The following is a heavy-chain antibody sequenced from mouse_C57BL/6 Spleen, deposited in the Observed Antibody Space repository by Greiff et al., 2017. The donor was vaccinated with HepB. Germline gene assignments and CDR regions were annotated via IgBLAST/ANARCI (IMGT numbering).Heavy chain of an antibody. CDR3: ARGPVYDSLTMDY. CDR1: GYSITSGYY. V-gene: IGHV3-6*01. Sequence: EVKLQESGPGLVKPSQSLSLTCSVTGYSITSGYYWNWIRQFPGNKLEWMGYISYDGSNNYNPSLKNRISITRDTSKNQFFLKLNSVTTEDTATYYCARGPVYDSLTMDYWGQGTSVTVSS. CDR2: ISYDGSN. J-gene: IGHJ4*01. D-gene: IGHD2-3*01.